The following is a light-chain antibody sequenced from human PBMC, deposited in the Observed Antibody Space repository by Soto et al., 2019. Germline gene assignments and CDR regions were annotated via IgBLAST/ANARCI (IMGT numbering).Light chain of an antibody. Sequence: QSVLTQPPSVSVAPGQWVTVSCTGSSSNFGAGFAVHWYQQFPGTAPQLLIYDITNRPSGVPDRFSGSKSGTSASLAIAGLQAEDEAVYYCQSYDRSLSGYVFGTGTKVTVL. CDR3: QSYDRSLSGYV. CDR2: DIT. V-gene: IGLV1-40*01. CDR1: SSNFGAGFA. J-gene: IGLJ1*01.